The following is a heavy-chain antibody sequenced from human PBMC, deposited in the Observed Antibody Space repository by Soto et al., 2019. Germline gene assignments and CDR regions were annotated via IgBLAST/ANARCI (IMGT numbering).Heavy chain of an antibody. Sequence: HVQLQEAGPGLVKPSKTLSLTCTVSGASISSYYRKWIRQLPRKGLACIGPMYYNGNTKYDPFLGSRLTICVDTSKNQFSLELNCVTAADSAVYFCAIRVVEVDALRDDNWFQPCWQGTLVTVSS. J-gene: IGHJ5*02. V-gene: IGHV4-59*13. CDR3: AIRVVEVDALRDDNWFQP. CDR1: GASISSYY. D-gene: IGHD2-8*02. CDR2: MYYNGNT.